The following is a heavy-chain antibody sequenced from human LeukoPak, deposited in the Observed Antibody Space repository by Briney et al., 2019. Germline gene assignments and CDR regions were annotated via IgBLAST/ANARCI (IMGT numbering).Heavy chain of an antibody. CDR3: ARDARITIFGVVNWFDP. Sequence: GGSLRLSCAASGFTFSSYAMHWVRQAPGKGLEYVSAISSNGGSTYYANSVKDRFTISRDNSKNTLYLQMGSLRAEDMAVYYCARDARITIFGVVNWFDPWGQGTLVTVSS. CDR1: GFTFSSYA. CDR2: ISSNGGST. J-gene: IGHJ5*02. V-gene: IGHV3-64*01. D-gene: IGHD3-3*01.